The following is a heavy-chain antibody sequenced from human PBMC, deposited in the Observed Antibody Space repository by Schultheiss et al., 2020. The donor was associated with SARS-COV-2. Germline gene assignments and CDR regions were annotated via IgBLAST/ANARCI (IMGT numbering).Heavy chain of an antibody. D-gene: IGHD3-3*01. CDR2: MNPNSGNT. Sequence: ASVKVSCKASGYTFTAYYIHWVRQATGQGLEWMGWMNPNSGNTGYAQKFQGRVTMTRNTSISTAYMELSSLRSEDTAVYYCARARDYDFWSGFRPGYYYYGMDVWGQGTTVTVSS. J-gene: IGHJ6*02. CDR3: ARARDYDFWSGFRPGYYYYGMDV. CDR1: GYTFTAYY. V-gene: IGHV1-8*02.